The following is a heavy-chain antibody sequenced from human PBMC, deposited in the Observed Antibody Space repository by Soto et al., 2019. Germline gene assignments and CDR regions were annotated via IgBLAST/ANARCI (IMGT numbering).Heavy chain of an antibody. CDR1: GYTFTGYY. J-gene: IGHJ6*02. D-gene: IGHD6-13*01. V-gene: IGHV1-2*04. Sequence: ASVKVSCKASGYTFTGYYMHWVRQAPGQGLEWMGWINPNSGGTNYAQKFQGWVTMTRDTSISTAYMELSKLRSDDTAVYYCARDGLAAAGIDLSDYYYGMDVWGQGTTVTVSS. CDR2: INPNSGGT. CDR3: ARDGLAAAGIDLSDYYYGMDV.